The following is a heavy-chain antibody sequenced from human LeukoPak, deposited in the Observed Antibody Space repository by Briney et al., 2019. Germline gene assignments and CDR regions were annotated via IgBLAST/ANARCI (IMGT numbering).Heavy chain of an antibody. D-gene: IGHD2-2*01. J-gene: IGHJ4*02. CDR3: ARVGCRSTSCYGGLDY. V-gene: IGHV4-4*07. CDR2: IYTSGST. CDR1: GGSISSYY. Sequence: SETLSLTCTVSGGSISSYYWSWIRQPAGKGLEWIGRIYTSGSTNYNPSLKSRVTMSVDTSKNQFCLKLSSVTAADTAVYYCARVGCRSTSCYGGLDYWGQGTLVPVSS.